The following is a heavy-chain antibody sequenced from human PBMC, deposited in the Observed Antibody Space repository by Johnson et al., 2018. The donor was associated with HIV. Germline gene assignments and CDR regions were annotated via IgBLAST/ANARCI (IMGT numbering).Heavy chain of an antibody. V-gene: IGHV3-49*03. CDR3: TTGEQGSGAFDI. CDR1: GFTFGDYA. CDR2: IRSKAYGGTT. D-gene: IGHD2-15*01. Sequence: VQLVESGGGLLQPGRSLRLSCTASGFTFGDYAMAWLRQAPGKGLEWVGFIRSKAYGGTTESAASVKGRFTISRDDSKSIAYLQMNSLKIEDSALYYCTTGEQGSGAFDIWGQGTMVTVSS. J-gene: IGHJ3*02.